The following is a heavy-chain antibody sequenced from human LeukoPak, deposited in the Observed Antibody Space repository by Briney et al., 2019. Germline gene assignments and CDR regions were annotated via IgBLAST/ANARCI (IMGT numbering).Heavy chain of an antibody. J-gene: IGHJ4*02. CDR3: ARDSTGNFHY. CDR2: ISSSGSTI. Sequence: GGSLRLSCAASGFTFSSYWMSWVRQAPGRGLEWVSYISSSGSTIYYADSVKGRFTISRDNAKNSLYLQMNSLRVEDTAFYYCARDSTGNFHYWGQGTLVTVSS. CDR1: GFTFSSYW. D-gene: IGHD1-1*01. V-gene: IGHV3-48*04.